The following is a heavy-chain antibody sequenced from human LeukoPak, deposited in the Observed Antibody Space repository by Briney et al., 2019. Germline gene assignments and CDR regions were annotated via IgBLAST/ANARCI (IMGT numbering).Heavy chain of an antibody. CDR1: GFAFYTYA. V-gene: IGHV3-23*01. CDR2: ISGSGGAT. J-gene: IGHJ4*02. Sequence: GGSLRLSCAASGFAFYTYALSWVRQAPGKGLEWVSAISGSGGATYYADSVKGRFTISRDNSKNTLYLQMNSLRAEDTAVYYCAKDDGRYYFHYWGQGTLVTVSS. CDR3: AKDDGRYYFHY.